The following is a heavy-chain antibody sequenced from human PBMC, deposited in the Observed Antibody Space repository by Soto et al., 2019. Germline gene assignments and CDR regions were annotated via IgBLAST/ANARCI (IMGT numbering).Heavy chain of an antibody. CDR3: AFDVTTGVVYFDN. CDR1: GGTFSTYT. Sequence: QVQLVQSGAEVKKPGSSVKVSCKVSGGTFSTYTISWVRQAPGQGLEWMGRIIPLFGLPNHAQKFQGRVTITADKSTNPSYLEMTGLRSEDTAVYYCAFDVTTGVVYFDNWGQGTLVTVSS. J-gene: IGHJ4*02. D-gene: IGHD2-21*01. V-gene: IGHV1-69*02. CDR2: IIPLFGLP.